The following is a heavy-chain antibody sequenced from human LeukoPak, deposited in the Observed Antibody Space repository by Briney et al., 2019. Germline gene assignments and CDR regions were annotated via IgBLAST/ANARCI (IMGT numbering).Heavy chain of an antibody. CDR2: ISGSGGST. D-gene: IGHD1-20*01. CDR3: AKDQITGTTHYYYYYGMDV. V-gene: IGHV3-23*01. J-gene: IGHJ6*02. Sequence: QPGGSLRLSCAASGFTFSSYAMSWVRQAPGKGLEWVSAISGSGGSTYCADSVKGRFTISRDNSKNTLYLQMNSLRAEDTAVYYCAKDQITGTTHYYYYYGMDVWGQGTTVTVSS. CDR1: GFTFSSYA.